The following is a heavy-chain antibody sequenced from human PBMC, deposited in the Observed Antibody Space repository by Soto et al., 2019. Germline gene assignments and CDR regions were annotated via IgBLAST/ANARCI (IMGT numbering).Heavy chain of an antibody. D-gene: IGHD2-15*01. CDR3: ARGRHIVVVVAATNNWFDP. J-gene: IGHJ5*02. Sequence: GGSLRLSCAASGFTFSSYSMNWVRQAPGKGLEWVSYISSSSSTIYYADSVKGRFTISRDNAKNSLYLQMNSLRAEDTAVYYCARGRHIVVVVAATNNWFDPWGQGTLVTVSS. CDR2: ISSSSSTI. CDR1: GFTFSSYS. V-gene: IGHV3-48*01.